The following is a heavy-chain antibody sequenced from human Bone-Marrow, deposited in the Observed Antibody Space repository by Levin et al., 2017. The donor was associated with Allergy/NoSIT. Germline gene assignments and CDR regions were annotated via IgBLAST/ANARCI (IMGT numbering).Heavy chain of an antibody. Sequence: GESLKISCSASGFTFSNFAMHWVRQAPGKGLEFVSAISSPGSSIYYADSVKGRFTISRDNSKNTLYLQMSSLRADDTAVYYCVKDRKGYDFGSLDYWGQGTLVTVSA. J-gene: IGHJ4*02. CDR2: ISSPGSSI. V-gene: IGHV3-64D*06. CDR3: VKDRKGYDFGSLDY. CDR1: GFTFSNFA. D-gene: IGHD5-12*01.